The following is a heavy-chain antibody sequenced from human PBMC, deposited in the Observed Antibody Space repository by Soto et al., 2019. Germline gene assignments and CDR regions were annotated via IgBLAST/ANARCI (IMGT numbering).Heavy chain of an antibody. J-gene: IGHJ1*01. V-gene: IGHV4-59*01. D-gene: IGHD4-17*01. Sequence: PSETLSLTCTVSGGSISSYYWSWIRQPPGKGLEWIGYIYYSGSTNYNPSLKSRVTISVDTSKNQFSLKLSSVTAADTAVYYCARGLYGDPREYFQYWGQGTLVTSPQ. CDR3: ARGLYGDPREYFQY. CDR2: IYYSGST. CDR1: GGSISSYY.